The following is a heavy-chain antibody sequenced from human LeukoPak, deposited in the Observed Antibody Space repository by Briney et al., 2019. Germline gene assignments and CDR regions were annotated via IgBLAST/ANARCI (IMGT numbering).Heavy chain of an antibody. J-gene: IGHJ2*01. D-gene: IGHD2-2*01. CDR1: GGSISSYY. CDR3: ARRSASTNWYFDL. V-gene: IGHV4-59*08. Sequence: SETLSLTCTVSGGSISSYYWSWIRQPPGKGLEWIGYIYYSGSTNYNPSLKSRVTISVDTSKNQFSLKLSSVTAADTAVYCCARRSASTNWYFDLWGRGTLVTVSS. CDR2: IYYSGST.